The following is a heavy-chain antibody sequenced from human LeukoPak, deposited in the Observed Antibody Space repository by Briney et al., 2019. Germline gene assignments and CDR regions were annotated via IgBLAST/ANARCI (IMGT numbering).Heavy chain of an antibody. D-gene: IGHD3-22*01. V-gene: IGHV3-30*03. CDR2: ISYDGSNK. Sequence: GGSLRLSCAASGFTFSSYSMNWVRQAPGKGLEWVAVISYDGSNKYYADSVKGRFTISGDNSKNTLYLQMNSLRAEDTAVYYCARDLYYYDSSGAPGYWGQGTLVTVSS. J-gene: IGHJ4*02. CDR3: ARDLYYYDSSGAPGY. CDR1: GFTFSSYS.